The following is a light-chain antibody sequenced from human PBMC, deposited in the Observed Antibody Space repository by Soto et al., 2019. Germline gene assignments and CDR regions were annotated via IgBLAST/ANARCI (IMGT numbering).Light chain of an antibody. J-gene: IGLJ1*01. CDR2: DVS. V-gene: IGLV2-11*01. CDR1: SSDVGGYNY. Sequence: QSALAQPRSVSGSPGQSVTISCTGTSSDVGGYNYVSWYQQYSGKAPKVMIYDVSKRPSGVPDRFSGSKSGNTASLTISGLQAEDEADYYCCSYAASNTFVCGTGTKGTVL. CDR3: CSYAASNTFV.